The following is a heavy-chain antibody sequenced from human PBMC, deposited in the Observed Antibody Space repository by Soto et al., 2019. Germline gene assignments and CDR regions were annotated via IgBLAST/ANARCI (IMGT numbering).Heavy chain of an antibody. Sequence: ASVKVSCKASGYTFTSYAMHWVRQAPGQRLEWMGWINAGDGNTGYAQKFQGRVTMTRNTSISTAYMELSSLRSEDTAVYYCARVLDSSGYYYLFDYWGQGTLVTVSS. D-gene: IGHD3-22*01. J-gene: IGHJ4*02. CDR2: INAGDGNT. V-gene: IGHV1-3*01. CDR1: GYTFTSYA. CDR3: ARVLDSSGYYYLFDY.